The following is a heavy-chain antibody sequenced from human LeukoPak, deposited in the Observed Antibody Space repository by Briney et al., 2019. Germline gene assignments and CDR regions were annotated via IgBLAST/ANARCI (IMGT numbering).Heavy chain of an antibody. Sequence: GGSLRLSCAASGFTFSSYWMHWVRQAPGKGLVWVSRINSDGSSTSYADSVKGRFAISRDNAKNTLYLQMNSLRAEDTAVYYCARREWTMDDAFDIWGQGTMVTVSS. V-gene: IGHV3-74*01. CDR1: GFTFSSYW. J-gene: IGHJ3*02. D-gene: IGHD4/OR15-4a*01. CDR2: INSDGSST. CDR3: ARREWTMDDAFDI.